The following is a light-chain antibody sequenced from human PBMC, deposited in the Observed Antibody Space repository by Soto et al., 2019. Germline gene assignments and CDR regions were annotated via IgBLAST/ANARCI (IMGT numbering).Light chain of an antibody. CDR3: QQSYSTPPWT. CDR2: DAS. CDR1: QSIRSY. Sequence: DIQLTQSPSSLSASVGDKVTITCRASQSIRSYLNWVQQKPGKAPKLLIYDASSLQTGVPSRFSGSGSGTDFSLTISRLQPEDFATYYCQQSYSTPPWTFGQGTKVDIK. J-gene: IGKJ1*01. V-gene: IGKV1-39*01.